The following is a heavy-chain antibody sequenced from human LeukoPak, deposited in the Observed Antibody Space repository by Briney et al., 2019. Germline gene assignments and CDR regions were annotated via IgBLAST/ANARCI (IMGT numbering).Heavy chain of an antibody. J-gene: IGHJ2*01. Sequence: GGSLRLSCAASGIIFSSYGMHWVRQAPGKGLEWVAFIRYDGSNKYYADSVKGRFTISRDNSKNTLYLQMNNLGAEDTALYYCAKKRVITTPDAIDWYFDLWGRGTLVTVSS. CDR3: AKKRVITTPDAIDWYFDL. CDR2: IRYDGSNK. CDR1: GIIFSSYG. V-gene: IGHV3-30*02. D-gene: IGHD1-1*01.